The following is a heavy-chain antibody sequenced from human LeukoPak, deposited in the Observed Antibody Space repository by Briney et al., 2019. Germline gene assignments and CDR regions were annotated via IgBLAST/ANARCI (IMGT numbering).Heavy chain of an antibody. CDR1: GGSFSGYY. CDR3: ARGFDASGSGYYRFDY. Sequence: SETLSLTCAVYGGSFSGYYWSWIRQPPGKGLEWIGEINHSGSTNYNPSLKSRVTISVDTSKNQVSLTLGSVTAADTAVYYCARGFDASGSGYYRFDYWGQGTLVTVSS. D-gene: IGHD3-22*01. CDR2: INHSGST. J-gene: IGHJ4*02. V-gene: IGHV4-34*01.